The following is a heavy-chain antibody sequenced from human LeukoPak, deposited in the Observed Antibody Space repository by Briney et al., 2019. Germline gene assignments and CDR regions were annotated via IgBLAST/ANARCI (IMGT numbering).Heavy chain of an antibody. J-gene: IGHJ3*02. CDR3: ARDFPGIAAAGRFSAFDI. CDR2: ISYDGSNK. D-gene: IGHD6-13*01. Sequence: QPGRSLRLPCAASGFTFSSYAMHWVRQAPGKGLEWVAVISYDGSNKYYADSVKGRFTISRDNSKNTLYLQMNSLRAEDTAVYYCARDFPGIAAAGRFSAFDIWGQGTMVTVSS. CDR1: GFTFSSYA. V-gene: IGHV3-30-3*01.